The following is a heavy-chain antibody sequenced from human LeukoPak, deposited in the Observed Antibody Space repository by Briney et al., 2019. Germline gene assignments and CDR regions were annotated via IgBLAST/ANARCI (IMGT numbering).Heavy chain of an antibody. V-gene: IGHV3-11*01. CDR2: ISRSGSTI. D-gene: IGHD4-17*01. Sequence: PGGSLRLSCAASGFTFSDYYMRWIRQAPGKGLKWGSYISRSGSTIYHPDSVKRPFTISRDHAKNSLYLLMNSLRAEDPAVYYCAKAHYGDYPLPDYWGQGTLVTVSS. CDR1: GFTFSDYY. J-gene: IGHJ4*02. CDR3: AKAHYGDYPLPDY.